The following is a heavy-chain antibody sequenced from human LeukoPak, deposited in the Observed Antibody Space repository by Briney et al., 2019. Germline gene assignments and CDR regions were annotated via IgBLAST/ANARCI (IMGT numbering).Heavy chain of an antibody. Sequence: GGSLRLSCAASGFTFSSYWMSWVRQAPGKGLEWVANIKQDGSEKYYVDSVKGRFTISRDNAKNSLYLQMNSLRAEDTAVYYCARVGTPSDRYSSGWYGLDWYFDLWGRGTLVTVSS. CDR1: GFTFSSYW. V-gene: IGHV3-7*01. J-gene: IGHJ2*01. CDR3: ARVGTPSDRYSSGWYGLDWYFDL. CDR2: IKQDGSEK. D-gene: IGHD6-19*01.